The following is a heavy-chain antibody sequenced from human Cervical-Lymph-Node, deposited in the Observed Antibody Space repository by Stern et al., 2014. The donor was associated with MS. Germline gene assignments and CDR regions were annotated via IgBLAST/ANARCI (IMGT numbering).Heavy chain of an antibody. D-gene: IGHD4-17*01. Sequence: EVQLVESGAEVKKPGESLKLSCKGSGYSFTSYWIGWVRQMPGKGLEWMGIIYPGDSDARDSPSFQGQVTISADKSISTAYLQWSSLKASDTAMYYCARRDDYGDYGWYFDLWGRGTLVTVSS. CDR3: ARRDDYGDYGWYFDL. CDR1: GYSFTSYW. V-gene: IGHV5-51*01. J-gene: IGHJ2*01. CDR2: IYPGDSDA.